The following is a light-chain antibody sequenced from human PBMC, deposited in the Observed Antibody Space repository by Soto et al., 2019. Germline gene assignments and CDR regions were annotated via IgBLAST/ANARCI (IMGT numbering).Light chain of an antibody. Sequence: DIQMTQSPSTLSASVGDRVTITCRASQSINSWLAWYQQKPGKAPKLLIYKASTLQSGVPSRFSGSGSRTEFTLTISNLQPDDFATYYCQQYHTFETFGQGTKVDIK. V-gene: IGKV1-5*03. CDR3: QQYHTFET. CDR1: QSINSW. J-gene: IGKJ1*01. CDR2: KAS.